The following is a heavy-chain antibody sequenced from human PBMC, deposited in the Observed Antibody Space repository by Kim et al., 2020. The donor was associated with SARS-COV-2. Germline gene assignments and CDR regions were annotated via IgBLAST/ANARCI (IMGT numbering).Heavy chain of an antibody. Sequence: SETLSLTCTVSGASVSSCRYYWSWLRQSPGKGLEGIGFIYYTGSTTYTPSLRSRVTISLDTHKNQFSLNLKSVTAAATALYSCARGSDGGNWLFHWFAPWGQGTLVTVSS. J-gene: IGHJ5*02. V-gene: IGHV4-61*01. CDR1: GASVSSCRYY. D-gene: IGHD3-10*01. CDR3: ARGSDGGNWLFHWFAP. CDR2: IYYTGST.